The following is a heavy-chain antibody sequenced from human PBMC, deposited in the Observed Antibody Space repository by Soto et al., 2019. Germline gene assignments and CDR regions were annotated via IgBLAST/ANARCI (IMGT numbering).Heavy chain of an antibody. CDR1: GGNPSNSA. Sequence: QVHLLLQSGAEVKKPGSSVKVSCKASGGNPSNSAISWVRQAPGQGLEWMGGIIPVFGIVSYAQNFQVRVTITADESTSTAYRELSSLRSEDTAVYFCAGGRIVVAGSSAYYGMDVWGQGTTVTVSS. CDR2: IIPVFGIV. CDR3: AGGRIVVAGSSAYYGMDV. J-gene: IGHJ6*02. V-gene: IGHV1-69*01. D-gene: IGHD6-19*01.